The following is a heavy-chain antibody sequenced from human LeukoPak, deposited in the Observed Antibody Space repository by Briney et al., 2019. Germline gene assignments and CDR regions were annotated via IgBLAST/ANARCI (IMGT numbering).Heavy chain of an antibody. CDR2: ITDSGDGT. CDR1: GFXFSNYE. Sequence: PGGSLRLSCAASGFXFSNYEMTWVRQAPGKGLEWVSSITDSGDGTTYADSVKGRHTISRNNSKNTLFLQMNSLRVDDTAMYYCARDAYRRTSRDNDGFDVWGQGTMVTVSS. V-gene: IGHV3-23*01. D-gene: IGHD1-26*01. J-gene: IGHJ3*01. CDR3: ARDAYRRTSRDNDGFDV.